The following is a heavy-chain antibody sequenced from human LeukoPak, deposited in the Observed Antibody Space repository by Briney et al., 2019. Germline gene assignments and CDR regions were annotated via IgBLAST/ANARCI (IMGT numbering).Heavy chain of an antibody. CDR3: ARGDDFSGDY. Sequence: GGSMRLSCTASGFTFSTYWMSWVRQTPGKGLEWVANIHPDGNEKYHVGSVKDGFTISRDNAKNSLYLQMNSPRVEDTAVYYCARGDDFSGDYWGQGTLVTVSS. CDR2: IHPDGNEK. V-gene: IGHV3-7*04. CDR1: GFTFSTYW. D-gene: IGHD2-21*02. J-gene: IGHJ4*02.